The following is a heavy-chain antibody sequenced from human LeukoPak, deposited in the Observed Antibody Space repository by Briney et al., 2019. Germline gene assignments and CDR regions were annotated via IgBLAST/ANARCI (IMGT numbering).Heavy chain of an antibody. J-gene: IGHJ4*02. Sequence: GGSLRLSCAASGFTFSSYGMHWVRQAPGKGLEWVAFIRYDGSNKYYADSVKGGFTIYRENYKNTLYLKMNSLRAEDTAVYYCAKEWYDFWSGYCFDYWGQGTLVTVSS. CDR3: AKEWYDFWSGYCFDY. CDR2: IRYDGSNK. CDR1: GFTFSSYG. D-gene: IGHD3-3*01. V-gene: IGHV3-30*02.